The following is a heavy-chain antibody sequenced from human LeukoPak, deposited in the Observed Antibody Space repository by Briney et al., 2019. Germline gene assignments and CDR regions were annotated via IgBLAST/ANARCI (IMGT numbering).Heavy chain of an antibody. Sequence: SETLSLTCAVSGGSISSSNWWSWVRQPPGKGLEWIGEIYHSGSTNYNPSLKSRVTISVDKPKNQFSLKLSSVTAADTAVYYCARSSRTYYYYGMDVWGKGTTVTVSS. CDR2: IYHSGST. V-gene: IGHV4-4*02. CDR3: ARSSRTYYYYGMDV. J-gene: IGHJ6*04. CDR1: GGSISSSNW. D-gene: IGHD1-1*01.